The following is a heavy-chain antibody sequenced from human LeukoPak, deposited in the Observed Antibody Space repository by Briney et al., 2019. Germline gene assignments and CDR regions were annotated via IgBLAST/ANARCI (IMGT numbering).Heavy chain of an antibody. CDR1: GFTFSSYW. V-gene: IGHV3-7*03. D-gene: IGHD4-17*01. CDR3: ARDWFDGDYDRFDY. Sequence: GGSLRLSCAVSGFTFSSYWMSWFRQAPGKGLEWVANINQDGSQKFSVDSVKGRFTISRDNAKNSLSLQMNSLRVEDMAVYYCARDWFDGDYDRFDYWGQGTLVTVSS. J-gene: IGHJ4*02. CDR2: INQDGSQK.